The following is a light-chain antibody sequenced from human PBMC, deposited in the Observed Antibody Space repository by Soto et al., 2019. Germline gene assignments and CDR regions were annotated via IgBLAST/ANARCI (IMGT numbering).Light chain of an antibody. Sequence: QSALTQPASVSGSPGQSITISCTGTSSDVGGYNYVSWYQQHPGKAPKLMIYEVSNRPSGVSNRFSGSKSGNTASLTISGLQAEDEADYYCSSYTSSRIYVFGTGTSSPS. CDR2: EVS. V-gene: IGLV2-14*01. J-gene: IGLJ1*01. CDR3: SSYTSSRIYV. CDR1: SSDVGGYNY.